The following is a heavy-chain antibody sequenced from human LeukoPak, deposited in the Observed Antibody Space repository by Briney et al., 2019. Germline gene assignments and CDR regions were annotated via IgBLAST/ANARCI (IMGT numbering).Heavy chain of an antibody. Sequence: PGGSLRLSCAAYGFTFSSYGMHWVRQAPGKGLEWVAVIWYGGSNKYYADSVKGRFTISRDNSKNTLYLQMNSLRAEDTAVYYCAKDEVTMVRGGYDNPRIYYYYMDVWGKGTTVTVSS. CDR3: AKDEVTMVRGGYDNPRIYYYYMDV. D-gene: IGHD3-10*01. CDR2: IWYGGSNK. CDR1: GFTFSSYG. V-gene: IGHV3-30*02. J-gene: IGHJ6*03.